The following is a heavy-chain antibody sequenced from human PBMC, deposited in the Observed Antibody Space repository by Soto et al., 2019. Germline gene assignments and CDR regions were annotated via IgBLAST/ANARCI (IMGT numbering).Heavy chain of an antibody. CDR3: AKPGVGATTYVDY. D-gene: IGHD1-26*01. CDR2: ISGSGGST. CDR1: GFTFSSYA. Sequence: GGSLRLSFAASGFTFSSYAMSWVRQSPGKGLEWVSAISGSGGSTYYADSVKGRFTISRDNSKNTLYLQMNSLRAEDTAVYYCAKPGVGATTYVDYWGQGTLVTVSS. V-gene: IGHV3-23*01. J-gene: IGHJ4*02.